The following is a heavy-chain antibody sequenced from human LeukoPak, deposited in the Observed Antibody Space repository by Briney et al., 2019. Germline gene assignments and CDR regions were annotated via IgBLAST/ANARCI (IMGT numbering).Heavy chain of an antibody. Sequence: PSETLSLTCTVSGDSISSGGYYWGWIRQPPGKGLEWIGNIYYSGSAYYNPSLKSRVTISIDSSKTQFSLKLSSVTAADTAVYYCAGHGHTATVARAFDIWGQGTMVTVSS. CDR3: AGHGHTATVARAFDI. CDR1: GDSISSGGYY. CDR2: IYYSGSA. V-gene: IGHV4-39*01. D-gene: IGHD5-18*01. J-gene: IGHJ3*02.